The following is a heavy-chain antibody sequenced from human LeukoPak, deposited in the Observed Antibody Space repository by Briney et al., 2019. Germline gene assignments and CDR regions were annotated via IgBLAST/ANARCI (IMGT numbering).Heavy chain of an antibody. CDR2: IYSGGSK. J-gene: IGHJ6*02. Sequence: GGSLRLSCAASGFTVSSNYMSWVRQAPGKGLEWVSVIYSGGSKYYADSVKGRFTISRDNSKNTLYLQMNSLRAEDTAVYYCASYYYGSGRQPREKVYYYYGMDVWGQGTTVTVSS. D-gene: IGHD3-10*01. V-gene: IGHV3-66*01. CDR1: GFTVSSNY. CDR3: ASYYYGSGRQPREKVYYYYGMDV.